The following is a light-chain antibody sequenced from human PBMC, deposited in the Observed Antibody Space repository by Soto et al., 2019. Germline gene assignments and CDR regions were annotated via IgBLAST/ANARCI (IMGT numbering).Light chain of an antibody. CDR3: QLYYGATRV. V-gene: IGLV7-43*01. CDR1: TGAVTGTHY. CDR2: STG. J-gene: IGLJ3*02. Sequence: QAVVTQEHSLTVSLGGTVTLTCSSSTGAVTGTHYANWFQQKPGQPPRSLIYSTGNKYSWTPARFSGSLLGGSAALTLSDVQPEDEADYYCQLYYGATRVFGGGTKLTVL.